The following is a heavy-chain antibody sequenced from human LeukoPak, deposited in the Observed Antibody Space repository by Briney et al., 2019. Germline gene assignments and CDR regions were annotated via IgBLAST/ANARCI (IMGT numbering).Heavy chain of an antibody. Sequence: GASVKVPCKASGYTFTGYYMHWVRQAPGQGLEWMGWINPNSGGTNFAQKFQGRVTMTRDTSISTAYLELSRLRSDDTAVYYCARDLGGLAVKNWFDPWGQGTLVTVSS. V-gene: IGHV1-2*02. CDR1: GYTFTGYY. J-gene: IGHJ5*02. D-gene: IGHD6-19*01. CDR2: INPNSGGT. CDR3: ARDLGGLAVKNWFDP.